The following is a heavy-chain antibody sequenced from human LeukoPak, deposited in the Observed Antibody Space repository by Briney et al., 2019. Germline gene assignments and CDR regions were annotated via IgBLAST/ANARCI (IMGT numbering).Heavy chain of an antibody. Sequence: GGSLRLSCAASVFTFSDYYMSWIRQAPGKGLEWVSYISSSGSTIYYADSVKGRFTISRDNAKKSLYLQMNSMRAEDTAVYYCARAHSSGRFNFDYWGQGALVTVSS. D-gene: IGHD3-22*01. V-gene: IGHV3-11*01. CDR1: VFTFSDYY. CDR2: ISSSGSTI. J-gene: IGHJ4*02. CDR3: ARAHSSGRFNFDY.